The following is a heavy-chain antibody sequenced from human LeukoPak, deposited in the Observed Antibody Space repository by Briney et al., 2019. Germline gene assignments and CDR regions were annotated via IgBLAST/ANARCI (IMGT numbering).Heavy chain of an antibody. J-gene: IGHJ4*02. CDR2: ITLSSSTI. V-gene: IGHV3-48*01. Sequence: GALRLSCTVSGFTVSGNSMSWVRQAPGKGLEWVSYITLSSSTIYYADSVKGRFTISRDNAKNSLYLQMNSLRAEDTAVYYCAREPSYSNSWYTSCDYWGQGTLVTVSS. CDR1: GFTVSGNS. CDR3: AREPSYSNSWYTSCDY. D-gene: IGHD6-13*01.